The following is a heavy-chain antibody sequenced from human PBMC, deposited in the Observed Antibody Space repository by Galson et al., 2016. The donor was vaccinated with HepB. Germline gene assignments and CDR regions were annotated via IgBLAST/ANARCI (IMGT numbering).Heavy chain of an antibody. Sequence: QVQLQESGPGLVKPSETLSLTCSVSGGSVSSSPYHWTRLRQPPGKGLEWIGHTSSTGGTTNSPSLRGRVTISVDTSKNQFSLKMTSVTAADTAVYYCVSLARGGGGQGYWGQGTLVTVSS. CDR3: VSLARGGGGQGY. J-gene: IGHJ4*02. CDR2: TSSTGGT. CDR1: GGSVSSSPYH. D-gene: IGHD2-15*01. V-gene: IGHV4-61*01.